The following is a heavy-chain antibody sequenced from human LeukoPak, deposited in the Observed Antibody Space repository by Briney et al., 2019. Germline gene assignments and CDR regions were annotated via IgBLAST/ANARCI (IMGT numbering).Heavy chain of an antibody. J-gene: IGHJ6*04. Sequence: GGSLRLSCAASGFTSSSYWMSWVRQAPGKGLEWVSYISSSGSTIYYADSVKGRFTISRDNAKNSLYLQMNSLRAEDTAVYYCAELGITMIGGVWGKGTTVTISS. CDR1: GFTSSSYW. D-gene: IGHD3-10*02. CDR3: AELGITMIGGV. CDR2: ISSSGSTI. V-gene: IGHV3-48*03.